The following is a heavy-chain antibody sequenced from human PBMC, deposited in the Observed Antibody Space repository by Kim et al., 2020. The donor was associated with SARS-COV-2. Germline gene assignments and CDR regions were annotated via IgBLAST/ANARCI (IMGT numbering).Heavy chain of an antibody. CDR2: IYSGGST. CDR3: ARGGRAFSPSGSFVPFDY. V-gene: IGHV3-53*01. Sequence: GGSLRLSCAASGFTVSSNYMSWVRQAPGKGLEWVSVIYSGGSTYYADSVKGRFTISRDNSKNTLYLQMNSLRAEDTAVYYCARGGRAFSPSGSFVPFDYWGQGTLVTVSS. D-gene: IGHD6-25*01. CDR1: GFTVSSNY. J-gene: IGHJ4*02.